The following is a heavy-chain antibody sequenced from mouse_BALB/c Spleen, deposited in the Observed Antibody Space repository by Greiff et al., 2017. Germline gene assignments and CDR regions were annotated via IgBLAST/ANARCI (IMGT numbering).Heavy chain of an antibody. CDR1: GFTFSSYA. J-gene: IGHJ4*01. CDR2: ISSGGST. Sequence: EVKLVESGGGLVKPGGSLKLSCAASGFTFSSYAMSWVRQTPEKRLEWVASISSGGSTYYPDSVKGRFTISRDNARNILYLQMSSLRSEDTAMYYCARVVYYAMDYWGQGTSVTVSS. CDR3: ARVVYYAMDY. V-gene: IGHV5-6-5*01.